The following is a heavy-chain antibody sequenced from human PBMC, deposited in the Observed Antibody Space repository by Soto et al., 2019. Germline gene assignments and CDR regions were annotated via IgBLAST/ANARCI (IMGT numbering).Heavy chain of an antibody. D-gene: IGHD6-6*01. CDR3: ASKIAAHGYYYYGMDV. CDR1: GGTFSSYA. CDR2: IIPIFGTA. V-gene: IGHV1-69*01. Sequence: QVQLVQSGAEVKKPGSSVKVSCKASGGTFSSYAISWVRQAPGQGLAWMGGIIPIFGTANYAQKFQGRVTITADESTSTAYMELGSLRSEDTDVYYCASKIAAHGYYYYGMDVWGQGTTVTVSS. J-gene: IGHJ6*02.